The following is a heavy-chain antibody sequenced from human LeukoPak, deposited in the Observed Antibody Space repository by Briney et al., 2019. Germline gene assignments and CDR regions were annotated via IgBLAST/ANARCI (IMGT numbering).Heavy chain of an antibody. CDR1: GGSITNYY. Sequence: SETLSLSCTVSGGSITNYYWSWIRQPPGKGLEWIGYISYSGSTNFNPSLKSRVTISVDTSKNQFSLKLSSVTAADTAVYYCAREGTARTNLNWFDPWGQGTLVTVSS. D-gene: IGHD1-1*01. CDR3: AREGTARTNLNWFDP. J-gene: IGHJ5*02. CDR2: ISYSGST. V-gene: IGHV4-59*01.